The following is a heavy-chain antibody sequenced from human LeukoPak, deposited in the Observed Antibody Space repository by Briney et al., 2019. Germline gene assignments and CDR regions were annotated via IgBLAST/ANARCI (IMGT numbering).Heavy chain of an antibody. CDR2: ISGSAGNT. CDR1: GFTLSTYA. Sequence: PGGSLRLSCAGSGFTLSTYAMSWVRQAPGKGLEWVAAISGSAGNTYYADSVKGRFTISRDNSKNTVYLQMNSVRAEDTAVYDCARDGGNSWDYWGQGTLVTVSS. J-gene: IGHJ4*02. V-gene: IGHV3-23*01. D-gene: IGHD6-13*01. CDR3: ARDGGNSWDY.